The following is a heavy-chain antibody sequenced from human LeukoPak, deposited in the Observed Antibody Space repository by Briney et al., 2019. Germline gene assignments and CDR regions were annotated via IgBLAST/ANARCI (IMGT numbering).Heavy chain of an antibody. V-gene: IGHV4-34*01. Sequence: SETLSLTCAVYGGSFSGYYWSWIRQPPGKGLEWIGEINHSGSTNYNPSLKSRVTISVDTSKNQFSLKLSSVTAADTAVYYCARRKYYYGSGSYYSPHTWFDPWGQGTLVTVSS. D-gene: IGHD3-10*01. J-gene: IGHJ5*02. CDR3: ARRKYYYGSGSYYSPHTWFDP. CDR1: GGSFSGYY. CDR2: INHSGST.